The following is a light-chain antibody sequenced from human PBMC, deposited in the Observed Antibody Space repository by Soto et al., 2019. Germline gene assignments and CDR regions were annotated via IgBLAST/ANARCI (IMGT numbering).Light chain of an antibody. J-gene: IGLJ2*01. Sequence: SYELTQPPSVSVAPGKTARITCGGNNIGSKSVHWYQQKPGQAPVLVIYYDSDRPSGIPERFSGSNSGNTATLTISRVEAWDEADYYCQVWDSSSDHPGVVFGGGTKLTVL. CDR2: YDS. CDR1: NIGSKS. V-gene: IGLV3-21*04. CDR3: QVWDSSSDHPGVV.